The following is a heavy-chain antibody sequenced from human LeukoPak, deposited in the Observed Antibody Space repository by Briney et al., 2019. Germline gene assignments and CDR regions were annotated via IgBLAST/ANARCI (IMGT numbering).Heavy chain of an antibody. Sequence: GGSPRLSCAASGFTFSSYWMHWVRQAPGKGLVWVSRIASDGSTVYADSVKGRFTISRDNAKDTVYLQMNSLRVEDTAVYYCIGSGGWPGYWGQGTLVTVSS. J-gene: IGHJ4*02. CDR2: IASDGST. CDR1: GFTFSSYW. D-gene: IGHD1-26*01. CDR3: IGSGGWPGY. V-gene: IGHV3-74*01.